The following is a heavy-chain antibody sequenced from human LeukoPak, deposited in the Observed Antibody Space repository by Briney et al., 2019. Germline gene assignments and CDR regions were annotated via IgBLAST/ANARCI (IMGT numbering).Heavy chain of an antibody. CDR2: IYYSGST. J-gene: IGHJ2*01. CDR1: GGSISSYY. V-gene: IGHV4-59*08. D-gene: IGHD6-19*01. CDR3: ARGVGYSSGWSSGWYFDL. Sequence: SETLSLTCTVSGGSISSYYWSWIRQPPGKGLEWIGYIYYSGSTNYNPSLKSRVTISVDTSKNQFSLKLSSVTAADTAVYYCARGVGYSSGWSSGWYFDLWGRGTLVTVSS.